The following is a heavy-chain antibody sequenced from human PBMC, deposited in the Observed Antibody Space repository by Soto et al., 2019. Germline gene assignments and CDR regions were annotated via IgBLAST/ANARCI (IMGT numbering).Heavy chain of an antibody. CDR3: ARDHDSSGYADY. CDR1: GFTFSSYA. D-gene: IGHD3-22*01. CDR2: ISYDGSNK. Sequence: GGSLRLSCAASGFTFSSYAMHWVRQAPGKGLEWVAVISYDGSNKYYADSVKGRFTISRDNSKNTLYLQMNSLRAEDTAVYYCARDHDSSGYADYWGQGTLVTVSS. J-gene: IGHJ4*02. V-gene: IGHV3-30-3*01.